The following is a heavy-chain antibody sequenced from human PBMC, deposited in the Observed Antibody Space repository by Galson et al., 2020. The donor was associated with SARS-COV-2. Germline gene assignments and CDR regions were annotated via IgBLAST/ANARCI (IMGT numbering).Heavy chain of an antibody. CDR2: ISSGGSA. D-gene: IGHD2-15*01. Sequence: GGSLRLSCAASGFTVTKNYIFWVRQSPGRGLESVSAISSGGSASYRDSVRGRFTVSRENSENTVYLQMNILPAADTAIYYCARGVGRGDMFGLYYFDSCGQGTLVTVSA. V-gene: IGHV3-53*01. CDR1: GFTVTKNY. CDR3: ARGVGRGDMFGLYYFDS. J-gene: IGHJ4*02.